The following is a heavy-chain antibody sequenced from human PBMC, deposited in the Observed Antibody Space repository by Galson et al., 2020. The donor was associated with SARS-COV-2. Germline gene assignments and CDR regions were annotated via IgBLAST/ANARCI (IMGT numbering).Heavy chain of an antibody. CDR2: ISYDGSNK. Sequence: QLGESLKISCAASGFTFSSYAMHWVRQAPGKGLEWVAVISYDGSNKYYADSVKGRFTISRDNSKNTLYLQMNSLRAEDTAVYYCARDLSSGWSNWYFDLWGRGTLVTVSS. J-gene: IGHJ2*01. CDR3: ARDLSSGWSNWYFDL. V-gene: IGHV3-30*04. D-gene: IGHD6-19*01. CDR1: GFTFSSYA.